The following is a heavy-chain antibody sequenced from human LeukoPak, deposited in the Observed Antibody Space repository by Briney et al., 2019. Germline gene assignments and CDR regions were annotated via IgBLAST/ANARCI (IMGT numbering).Heavy chain of an antibody. CDR2: IALTGLT. Sequence: PSQTPSLTCGVSGASISNTNWWCWVRQPPGQGLEWIAEIALTGLTNYNPSLETRVTVSLAKSKNQLSLNLTSVTAPDTAIFYGTRENGTCYPFGYWGQGTLVTVSS. J-gene: IGHJ4*02. CDR1: GASISNTNW. D-gene: IGHD1-26*01. CDR3: TRENGTCYPFGY. V-gene: IGHV4/OR15-8*02.